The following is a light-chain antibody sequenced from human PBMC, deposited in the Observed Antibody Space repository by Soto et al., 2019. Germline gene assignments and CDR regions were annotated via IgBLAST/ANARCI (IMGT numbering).Light chain of an antibody. CDR1: SSDVGGYNY. V-gene: IGLV2-14*03. Sequence: QSALTQPASVSGSPGQSITISCTGTSSDVGGYNYVSWYQQHPGKAPKLMIYEVSNRPSGVSHRFSGSKSGNTASLTISGLQAEDEADYYCSSYAGSSNVFGTGTKVTVL. CDR2: EVS. CDR3: SSYAGSSNV. J-gene: IGLJ1*01.